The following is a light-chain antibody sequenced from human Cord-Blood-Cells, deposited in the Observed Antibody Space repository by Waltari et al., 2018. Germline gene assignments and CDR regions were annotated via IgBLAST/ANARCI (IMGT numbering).Light chain of an antibody. J-gene: IGLJ3*02. CDR3: CSYAGSSTWV. V-gene: IGLV2-23*01. CDR2: EGS. Sequence: QSALTQPASVSGSPGQSITISCTGTSSDVGSYNLVSWSQQHPGKAPKLMIYEGSKRPSGVSNRFAGSKSGNTVSLTISGLQAEDEADYYCCSYAGSSTWVFGGGTKLTVL. CDR1: SSDVGSYNL.